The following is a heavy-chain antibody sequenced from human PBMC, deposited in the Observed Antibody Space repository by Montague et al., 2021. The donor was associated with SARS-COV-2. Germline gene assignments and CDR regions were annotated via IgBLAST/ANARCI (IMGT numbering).Heavy chain of an antibody. V-gene: IGHV4-39*01. CDR1: GGSINSTTYY. CDR2: VYYTGSN. Sequence: SETLSLTCTVSGGSINSTTYYWAWIRQPPGKGLEWIGSVYYTGSNYYNPSLQSRGTMSVDTSKKQFSLKLSSVTAADMGVYYCARHFPSGYTFGPDAFDLWGQGTMVTVSS. D-gene: IGHD5-18*01. CDR3: ARHFPSGYTFGPDAFDL. J-gene: IGHJ3*01.